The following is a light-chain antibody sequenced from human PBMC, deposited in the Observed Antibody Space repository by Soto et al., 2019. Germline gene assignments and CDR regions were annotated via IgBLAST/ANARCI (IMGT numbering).Light chain of an antibody. J-gene: IGLJ1*01. CDR1: SSDVGNYDY. CDR2: GVS. Sequence: QSALTQPASVSGSPGQSITISCTGTSSDVGNYDYVSWYQQYPGKAPNLVIYGVSYRPSGVSNRFSGSKSDNTASLTISWLQAEDEADYYCCSWTTCSTLYVFGSGTKVTVL. V-gene: IGLV2-14*01. CDR3: CSWTTCSTLYV.